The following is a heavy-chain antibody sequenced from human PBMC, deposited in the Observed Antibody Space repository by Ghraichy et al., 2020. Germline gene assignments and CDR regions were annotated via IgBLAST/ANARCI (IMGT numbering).Heavy chain of an antibody. CDR3: ARRHRVLLWFGDLGGAFDI. Sequence: SETLSLTCAVYGGSFSGYYWSWIRQPPGKGLEWIGEINHSGSTNYNPSLKSRVTISVDTSKNQFSLKLSSVTAADTAVYYCARRHRVLLWFGDLGGAFDIWGQGTMVTVSS. V-gene: IGHV4-34*01. J-gene: IGHJ3*02. CDR1: GGSFSGYY. CDR2: INHSGST. D-gene: IGHD3-10*01.